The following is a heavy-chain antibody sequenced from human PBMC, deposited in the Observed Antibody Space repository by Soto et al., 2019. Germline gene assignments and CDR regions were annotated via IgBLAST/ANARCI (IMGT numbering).Heavy chain of an antibody. J-gene: IGHJ4*02. D-gene: IGHD1-1*01. V-gene: IGHV4-59*02. CDR1: GALVTRFN. CDR3: ASGNSESDFDD. Sequence: SEELSLPYTFSGALVTRFNWIWIRQSPGKGLEWIGHIYYTGTSKYNPSLESRVSISLDTTDSQFSLKLRSVTAADSGVYYCASGNSESDFDDWGQGTQVTVS. CDR2: IYYTGTS.